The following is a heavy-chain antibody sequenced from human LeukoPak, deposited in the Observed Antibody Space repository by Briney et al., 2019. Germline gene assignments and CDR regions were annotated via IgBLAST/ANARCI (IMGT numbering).Heavy chain of an antibody. CDR3: ARDTVRADGFDI. CDR2: SKNKANSYSS. V-gene: IGHV3-72*01. CDR1: GFTFSDHY. Sequence: GGSLRLSCAASGFTFSDHYMDWVRQAPGKGLEWVGRSKNKANSYSSEYAASVKGRFTISRDGSKNSLYLQMNSLKTEDTAVYYCARDTVRADGFDIWGQGTMVTVSS. D-gene: IGHD3-10*01. J-gene: IGHJ3*02.